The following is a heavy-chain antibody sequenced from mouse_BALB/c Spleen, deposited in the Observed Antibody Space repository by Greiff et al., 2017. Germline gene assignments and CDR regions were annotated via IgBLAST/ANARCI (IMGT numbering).Heavy chain of an antibody. CDR3: AKLYDGYYVGAMDY. CDR2: IYPGSGST. Sequence: QVQLQQPGAELVKPGTSVKLSCKASGYNFTSYWINWVKLRPGQGLEWIGDIYPGSGSTNYNEKFKSKATLTVDTSSSTAYMQLSSLASEDSALYYCAKLYDGYYVGAMDYWGQGTSVTVSS. J-gene: IGHJ4*01. CDR1: GYNFTSYW. D-gene: IGHD2-3*01. V-gene: IGHV1-55*01.